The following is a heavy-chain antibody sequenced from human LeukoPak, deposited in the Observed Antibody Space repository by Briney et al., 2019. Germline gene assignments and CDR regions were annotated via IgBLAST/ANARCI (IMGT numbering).Heavy chain of an antibody. CDR1: GGSISSGSYY. V-gene: IGHV4-61*02. CDR3: ARLGDTMPRPGDI. Sequence: PSQTLSLTCTVSGGSISSGSYYWSWIRQPAGKGLEWIGRIYTSGSTNYNPSLKSRVTISVDTSKNQFSLKLSSVTAADTAVYYCARLGDTMPRPGDIWGQGTMVTVSS. D-gene: IGHD2-2*01. CDR2: IYTSGST. J-gene: IGHJ3*02.